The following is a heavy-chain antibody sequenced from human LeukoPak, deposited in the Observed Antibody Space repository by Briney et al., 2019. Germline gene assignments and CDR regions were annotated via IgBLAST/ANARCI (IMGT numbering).Heavy chain of an antibody. D-gene: IGHD6-13*01. CDR1: GFTFSSYA. J-gene: IGHJ4*02. CDR3: AKDLTSAAADYYFDF. CDR2: ISYDGSNK. V-gene: IGHV3-30-3*01. Sequence: PGGSLRLSCAASGFTFSSYAMHWVRQAPGKGLKWVAVISYDGSNKYYADSVKGRFTISRDNSKNTLYLQMNSLRPEDTALYYCAKDLTSAAADYYFDFWGQGTLVTVSS.